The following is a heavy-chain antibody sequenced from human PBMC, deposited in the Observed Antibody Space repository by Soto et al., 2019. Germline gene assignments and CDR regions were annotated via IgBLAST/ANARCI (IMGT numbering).Heavy chain of an antibody. Sequence: LRLSCAASGFTFSSYGMHWVRQAPGKGLEWVAVISYDGSNKYYADSVKGRFTISRDNSKNTLYLQMNSLRAEDTAVYYCAKVLKYDSSGYSDAFDIWGQGTMVTVSS. V-gene: IGHV3-30*18. CDR2: ISYDGSNK. CDR3: AKVLKYDSSGYSDAFDI. CDR1: GFTFSSYG. D-gene: IGHD3-22*01. J-gene: IGHJ3*02.